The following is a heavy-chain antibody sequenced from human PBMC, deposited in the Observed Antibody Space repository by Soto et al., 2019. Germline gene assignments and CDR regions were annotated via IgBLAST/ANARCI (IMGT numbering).Heavy chain of an antibody. CDR3: ARDRVAGIWGDAFDS. CDR2: INPYNANT. V-gene: IGHV1-18*04. J-gene: IGHJ3*02. CDR1: GYTFTNHG. Sequence: ASVKVSCKTSGYTFTNHGINWVRQAPGQGLEWMGWINPYNANTNYAQKLQGRVTMTTDTSTSTAYMDLRSLTSDDTAVYYCARDRVAGIWGDAFDSWGQGKMVTVSS. D-gene: IGHD3-16*01.